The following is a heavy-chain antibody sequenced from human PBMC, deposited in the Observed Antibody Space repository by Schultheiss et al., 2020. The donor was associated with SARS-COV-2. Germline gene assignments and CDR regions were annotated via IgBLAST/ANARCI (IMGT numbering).Heavy chain of an antibody. V-gene: IGHV1-69*13. J-gene: IGHJ6*03. CDR1: GDTFSRYA. CDR3: ARDSPDHPYYYMDV. Sequence: SVKVSCKASGDTFSRYAISWVRQAPGQGPEWMGGIIPIRGSANYAQKFQGRVTITADESTSTAYMELSSLSSEDTAVYYCARDSPDHPYYYMDVWGKGTTVTVSS. CDR2: IIPIRGSA.